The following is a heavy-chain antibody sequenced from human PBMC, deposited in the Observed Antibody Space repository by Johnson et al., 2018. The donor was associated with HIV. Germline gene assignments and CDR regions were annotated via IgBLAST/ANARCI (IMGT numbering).Heavy chain of an antibody. Sequence: QVQLMESGGGVVQPGGSLRLSCAASRFSFSRYGMHWVRQAPGKGLEWVAFIRYDGSNKYYADSVKGRFTISRDNSKNTLYLQMNSLRAEDTAVYYCAKSGLFVLVVYAPDVFDIWGQGTMVTVSS. CDR1: RFSFSRYG. J-gene: IGHJ3*02. D-gene: IGHD2-8*02. V-gene: IGHV3-30*02. CDR2: IRYDGSNK. CDR3: AKSGLFVLVVYAPDVFDI.